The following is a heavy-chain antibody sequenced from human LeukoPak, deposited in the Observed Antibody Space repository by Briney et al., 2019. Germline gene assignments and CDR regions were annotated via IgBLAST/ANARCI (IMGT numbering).Heavy chain of an antibody. CDR3: ARSIADYFDY. D-gene: IGHD3-22*01. CDR1: GGSISSYY. CDR2: IYYSGST. Sequence: SETLSLTCTVSGGSISSYYWSWIRQPPGKGLEWIGYIYYSGSTNYNPSLKSRVTISVDTSKNQFSLKLSSVTAADTAAYYCARSIADYFDYWGQGTLVTVSS. J-gene: IGHJ4*02. V-gene: IGHV4-59*08.